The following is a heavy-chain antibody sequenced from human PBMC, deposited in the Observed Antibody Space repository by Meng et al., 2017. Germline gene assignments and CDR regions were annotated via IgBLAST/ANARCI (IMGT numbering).Heavy chain of an antibody. D-gene: IGHD4-17*01. J-gene: IGHJ4*02. CDR2: IVYSGST. Sequence: QVPPQESGPGLVGPSETLSLTCTVSGGSVGSGNYYWSWIRQPPGKGLEWIGYIVYSGSTTYNPSLKTRVTISVDTSKNQFSLKLTSVTAADTAVYFCARDVGGDYETLFDYWGQGTLVTVSS. CDR1: GGSVGSGNYY. CDR3: ARDVGGDYETLFDY. V-gene: IGHV4-61*01.